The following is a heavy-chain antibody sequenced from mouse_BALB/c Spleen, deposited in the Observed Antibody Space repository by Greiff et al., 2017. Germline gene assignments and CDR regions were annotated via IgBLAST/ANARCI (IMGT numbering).Heavy chain of an antibody. D-gene: IGHD1-1*01. CDR3: AYYYGSPWFAY. J-gene: IGHJ3*01. CDR2: IDPANGNT. V-gene: IGHV14-1*02. Sequence: EVQLQQSGAELVRPGALVKLSCTASGFNIKDYYMHWVKQRPEQGLEWIGRIDPANGNTKYDPKFQGKATITADTSSNTAYLQLSSLTSEDTAVYYCAYYYGSPWFAYWGQGTLVTVSA. CDR1: GFNIKDYY.